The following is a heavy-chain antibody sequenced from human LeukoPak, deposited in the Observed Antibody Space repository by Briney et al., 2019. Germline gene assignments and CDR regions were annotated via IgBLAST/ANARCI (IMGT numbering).Heavy chain of an antibody. J-gene: IGHJ4*02. CDR2: IDPSDSYT. Sequence: EFLKNSCKGSGYRLSRYRISWGGQMPREGPEWVGRIDPSDSYTNYSPSFQGHVTISADKSISTAYLQWSSLKASDTAMYYCARTEGLAAAGDDYWGQGTLVTVSS. V-gene: IGHV5-10-1*01. CDR1: GYRLSRYR. D-gene: IGHD6-13*01. CDR3: ARTEGLAAAGDDY.